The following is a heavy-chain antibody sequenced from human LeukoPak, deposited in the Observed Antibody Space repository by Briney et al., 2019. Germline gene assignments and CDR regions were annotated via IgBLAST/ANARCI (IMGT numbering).Heavy chain of an antibody. J-gene: IGHJ4*02. CDR2: ISYDGCNK. CDR1: GFTFSSYG. Sequence: GGSLRLSCAASGFTFSSYGMHWVRQAPGKGLEWVAVISYDGCNKYYADSVKGRFTISRDNSKNTLYLQMNSLRAEDTAVYYCAKIPPPFDYWGQGTLVTVSS. V-gene: IGHV3-30*18. CDR3: AKIPPPFDY.